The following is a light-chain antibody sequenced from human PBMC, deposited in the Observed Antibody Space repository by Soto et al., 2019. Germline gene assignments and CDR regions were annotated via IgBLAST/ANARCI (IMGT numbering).Light chain of an antibody. Sequence: DIQVTQHPSSLSASVGDRVIITCRASQSISIYLNWYQKKPGKAPKLLIYAASNLQSGVPSRFGGSGSGTDFTLTISSLQPEDFATYYCQQSYRTPTFGGGTKVDIK. CDR1: QSISIY. CDR3: QQSYRTPT. J-gene: IGKJ4*01. CDR2: AAS. V-gene: IGKV1-39*01.